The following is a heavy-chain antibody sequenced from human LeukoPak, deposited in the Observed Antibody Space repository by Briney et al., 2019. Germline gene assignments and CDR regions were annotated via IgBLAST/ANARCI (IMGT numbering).Heavy chain of an antibody. J-gene: IGHJ4*02. CDR3: ARETQLLYEGAHDY. CDR2: IYYSGST. CDR1: GGSISSSSYY. D-gene: IGHD2-2*02. V-gene: IGHV4-39*07. Sequence: SETLSLTCTVSGGSISSSSYYWGWIRQPPGKGLEWIGSIYYSGSTNYNPSLKSRVTMSVDTSKNQFSLKLSSVTAADTAVYYCARETQLLYEGAHDYWGQGTLVTVSS.